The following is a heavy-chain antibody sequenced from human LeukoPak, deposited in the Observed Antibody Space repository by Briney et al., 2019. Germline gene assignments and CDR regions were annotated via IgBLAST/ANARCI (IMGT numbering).Heavy chain of an antibody. V-gene: IGHV4-61*01. CDR2: IHYSGST. J-gene: IGHJ4*02. CDR1: GGSVSGGNYY. Sequence: SETLSPTCTVSGGSVSGGNYYCSWIRQSPGKGLEWIGYIHYSGSTVYNPSLKSRVTMSIDTSKNQFSLNLSSATAADTAAYYCTRTGSTGGYWGQGTLVTVSS. D-gene: IGHD1-7*01. CDR3: TRTGSTGGY.